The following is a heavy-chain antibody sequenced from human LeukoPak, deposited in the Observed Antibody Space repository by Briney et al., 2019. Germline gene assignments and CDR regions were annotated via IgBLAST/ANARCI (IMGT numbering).Heavy chain of an antibody. CDR2: VTHGGST. V-gene: IGHV4-34*01. CDR1: GGSFNSYS. J-gene: IGHJ6*02. Sequence: SETLSLTCAVHGGSFNSYSWSWIRQPPGKGLEWIGEVTHGGSTNYNPSLKSRVTISVDTSRNQFSLKLTSVTAADRGVYYCARHGSDGMDVWGQGTTVTVSS. CDR3: ARHGSDGMDV.